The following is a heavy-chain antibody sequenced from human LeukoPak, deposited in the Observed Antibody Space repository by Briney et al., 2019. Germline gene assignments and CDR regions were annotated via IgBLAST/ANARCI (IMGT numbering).Heavy chain of an antibody. V-gene: IGHV3-48*03. D-gene: IGHD2-2*01. J-gene: IGHJ6*04. CDR3: ARDGIYCSSTSCYYYYGMDV. CDR2: ISSSGSTI. Sequence: GGSLRLSCAASGFTFSSYEMNWVRQAPGKGLEWVSYISSSGSTIYYADSVKGRFTISRDNAKNSLYLQMNSLRAEDTAVYYCARDGIYCSSTSCYYYYGMDVWGKGTTVTVSS. CDR1: GFTFSSYE.